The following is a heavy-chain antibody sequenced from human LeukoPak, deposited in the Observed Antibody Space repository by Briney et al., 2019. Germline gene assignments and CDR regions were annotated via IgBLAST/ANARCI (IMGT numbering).Heavy chain of an antibody. Sequence: SVKVSCKASGGTFSSYAISWVRQAPGQGLEWMGRIIPIFGTANYAQKFQGRVTITADKSTSTAYMELSSLRSEDTAVYYCASEPDSSLDWFDPWGQGTLVTVSS. V-gene: IGHV1-69*06. D-gene: IGHD6-13*01. CDR3: ASEPDSSLDWFDP. J-gene: IGHJ5*02. CDR2: IIPIFGTA. CDR1: GGTFSSYA.